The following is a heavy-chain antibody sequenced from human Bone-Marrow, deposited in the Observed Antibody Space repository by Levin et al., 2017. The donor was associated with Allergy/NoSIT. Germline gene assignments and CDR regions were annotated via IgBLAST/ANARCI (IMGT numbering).Heavy chain of an antibody. CDR3: ARLQRWLPKVDY. V-gene: IGHV4-39*01. Sequence: GSLRLSCTVSGGSLSSDNYFWGWIRQPPGKGLVWVGSIYDGGKTDYNPSLKSRVTISVDTSNNQFSLKLSSVTAADMAVYFCARLQRWLPKVDYWGRGTLVTVSS. CDR1: GGSLSSDNYF. CDR2: IYDGGKT. D-gene: IGHD6-19*01. J-gene: IGHJ4*02.